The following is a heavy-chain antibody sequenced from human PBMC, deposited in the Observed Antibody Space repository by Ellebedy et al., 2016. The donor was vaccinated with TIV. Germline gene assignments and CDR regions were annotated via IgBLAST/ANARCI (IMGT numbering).Heavy chain of an antibody. V-gene: IGHV4-59*01. D-gene: IGHD3-22*01. CDR1: GGSISSYY. CDR3: ARWGYYYDPDDAFDI. Sequence: SETLSLXXTVSGGSISSYYWSWIRQPPGKGLEWIGYIYYSGSTNYNPSLKSRVTISVDTSKNQFSLKLSSVTAADTAVYYCARWGYYYDPDDAFDIWGQGTMVTVSS. J-gene: IGHJ3*02. CDR2: IYYSGST.